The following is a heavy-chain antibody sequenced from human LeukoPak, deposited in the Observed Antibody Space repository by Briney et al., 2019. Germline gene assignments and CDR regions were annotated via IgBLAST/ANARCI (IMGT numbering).Heavy chain of an antibody. CDR3: ARGRRVVGATADLDY. CDR1: GGSISSYY. D-gene: IGHD1-26*01. J-gene: IGHJ4*02. Sequence: PSETLSLTCTVSGGSISSYYWSWIRQPPGKGLEWIGYIYYSGSTNYNPSLKSRVTISVDTSKNQFSLKLSSVTAADTAVYYCARGRRVVGATADLDYWGQGTLVTVSS. V-gene: IGHV4-59*08. CDR2: IYYSGST.